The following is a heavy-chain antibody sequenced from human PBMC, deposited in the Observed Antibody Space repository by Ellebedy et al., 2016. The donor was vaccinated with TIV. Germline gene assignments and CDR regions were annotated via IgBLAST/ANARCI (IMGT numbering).Heavy chain of an antibody. CDR1: GGSISSYY. Sequence: MPSETLSLTCTVSGGSISSYYWSWIRQPPGKGLEWIGYIYYSGSTYYNPSLKSRVTISVDTSKNQFPLKLSSVTAADTAVYYCARDLGGYDWDYWGQGTLVTVSS. D-gene: IGHD5-12*01. CDR2: IYYSGST. V-gene: IGHV4-59*12. CDR3: ARDLGGYDWDY. J-gene: IGHJ4*02.